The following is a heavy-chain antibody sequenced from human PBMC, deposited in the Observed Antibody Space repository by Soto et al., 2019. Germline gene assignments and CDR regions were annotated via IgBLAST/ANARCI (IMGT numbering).Heavy chain of an antibody. Sequence: QVQLVESGGGVVQPGRSLRLSCAASGFAFSSYGMHWVRQAPGKGLEWVAVLSYDGSNKYYADSVKGRFTISRDNSKNTLYLQMNSLRGEDTAVYYCAKDGMGAAAFYYYYMDVWGKGTTVTVSS. CDR2: LSYDGSNK. CDR3: AKDGMGAAAFYYYYMDV. J-gene: IGHJ6*03. V-gene: IGHV3-30*18. CDR1: GFAFSSYG. D-gene: IGHD6-13*01.